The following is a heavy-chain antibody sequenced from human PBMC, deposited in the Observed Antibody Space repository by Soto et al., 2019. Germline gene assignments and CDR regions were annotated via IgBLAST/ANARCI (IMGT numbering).Heavy chain of an antibody. CDR3: TRVTISGAGGDY. V-gene: IGHV1-18*01. CDR2: ISGYNGNT. CDR1: GYTFTSFG. Sequence: GASVKVSCTASGYTFTSFGISWVRQAPGQGLEWMGYISGYNGNTNYAQKFQGRVTMTTDTSTSTAYMELRSLTSDDTALYYCTRVTISGAGGDYWGQGTLVTVSS. J-gene: IGHJ4*02. D-gene: IGHD3-3*02.